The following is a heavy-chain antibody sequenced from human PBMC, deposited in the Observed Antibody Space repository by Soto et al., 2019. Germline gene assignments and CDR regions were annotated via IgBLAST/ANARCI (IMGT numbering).Heavy chain of an antibody. CDR3: ARGGASSRYFDY. CDR1: GGSISSDY. CDR2: IHSSGTT. J-gene: IGHJ4*02. V-gene: IGHV4-59*01. Sequence: SETLSLTCTVSGGSISSDYWSWIRQPPWKGLEWIGFIHSSGTTNYNPSLKSRVTVSVDTPKNQFSLKLSSVSAADTAVYYCARGGASSRYFDYWGQGILVTVSS.